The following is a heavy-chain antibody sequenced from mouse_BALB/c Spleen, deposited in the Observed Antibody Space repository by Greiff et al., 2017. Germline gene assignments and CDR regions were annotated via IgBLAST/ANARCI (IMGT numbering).Heavy chain of an antibody. D-gene: IGHD1-1*01. Sequence: VQLQQSGTVLARPGASVKMSCKASGYSFTSYWMHWVKQRPGQGLEWIGAIYPGNSDTSYNQKFKGKAKLTAVTSASTAYMELSSLTNEDSAVYYCTREGYGSSQGLAYWGQGTLVTVSA. CDR1: GYSFTSYW. CDR2: IYPGNSDT. CDR3: TREGYGSSQGLAY. J-gene: IGHJ3*01. V-gene: IGHV1-5*01.